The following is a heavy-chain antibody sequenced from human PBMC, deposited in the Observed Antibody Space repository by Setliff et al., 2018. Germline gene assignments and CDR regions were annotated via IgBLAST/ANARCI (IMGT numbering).Heavy chain of an antibody. CDR2: VYPGDSDT. D-gene: IGHD1-26*01. V-gene: IGHV5-51*01. J-gene: IGHJ3*02. CDR3: ARVGPLTDDAFDI. Sequence: GESLKISCKGSGYTFTNYWIAWVRQMPGKGLEWMGIVYPGDSDTTYSPSFQGQVTISADKSINTAYLQWSSLKASDTAIYYCARVGPLTDDAFDIWGQGTMVTVSS. CDR1: GYTFTNYW.